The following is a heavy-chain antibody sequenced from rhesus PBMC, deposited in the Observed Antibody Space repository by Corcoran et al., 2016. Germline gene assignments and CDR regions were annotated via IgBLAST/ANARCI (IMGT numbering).Heavy chain of an antibody. V-gene: IGHV2-152*01. CDR2: VYWDDST. CDR1: GFSFSTTGMG. Sequence: QVTLKESGPALVKPTQTLTLACSFSGFSFSTTGMGVGWIRQPPGKAPEWLALVYWDDSTYYGSSLHTSLTVCKDTSKNQVVLTVTHVDPLDTATYYCAREATSSGFLFDSWGQGVLVTVSS. J-gene: IGHJ4*01. CDR3: AREATSSGFLFDS. D-gene: IGHD6-25*01.